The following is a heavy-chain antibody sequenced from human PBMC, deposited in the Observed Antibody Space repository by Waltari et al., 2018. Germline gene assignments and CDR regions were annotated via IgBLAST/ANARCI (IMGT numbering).Heavy chain of an antibody. CDR1: GFTFDDSA. CDR3: VLMGAVSGRAFDI. Sequence: EGQVAESGGGLVQPGRSLRLSYAAPGFTFDDSAMHWVRQVPGKGLEWVSGISWSDGRLGYADSVRGRFTISRDTAKDSLFLQMNRLRPEDTGLYYCVLMGAVSGRAFDIWGQGTMVTVSS. CDR2: ISWSDGRL. J-gene: IGHJ3*02. V-gene: IGHV3-9*01. D-gene: IGHD6-19*01.